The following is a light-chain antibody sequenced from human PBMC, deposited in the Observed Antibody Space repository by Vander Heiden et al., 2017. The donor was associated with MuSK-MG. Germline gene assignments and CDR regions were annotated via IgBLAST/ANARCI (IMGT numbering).Light chain of an antibody. Sequence: DIQMTQSPSTLSTSVGDRVTITCRASQSISIWLAWYQQKPGKAPKLLIYDASSLESGVPSRFSGSGSGTEFTLTISSLQPDDFATYYCQQYNSYPWTFGQGTKVEIK. V-gene: IGKV1-5*01. CDR2: DAS. CDR3: QQYNSYPWT. CDR1: QSISIW. J-gene: IGKJ1*01.